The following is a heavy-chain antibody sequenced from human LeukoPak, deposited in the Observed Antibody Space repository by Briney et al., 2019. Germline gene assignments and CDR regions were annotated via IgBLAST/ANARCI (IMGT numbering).Heavy chain of an antibody. D-gene: IGHD2-2*01. CDR1: GFIFSSYG. J-gene: IGHJ5*01. CDR3: ARGEYQLLVGNWFDS. CDR2: IRFDGSYK. V-gene: IGHV3-30*02. Sequence: GGSLRLSCAASGFIFSSYGMHWVREAPGKGLEWVTFIRFDGSYKYYADSVKGRFTISRDNAKNSLYLQMNSLRAEDTAVYYCARGEYQLLVGNWFDSWGQGTLVTVSS.